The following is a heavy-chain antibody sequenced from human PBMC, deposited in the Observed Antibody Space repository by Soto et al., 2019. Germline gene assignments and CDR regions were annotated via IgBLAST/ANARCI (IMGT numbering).Heavy chain of an antibody. CDR1: GYTFTSYG. Sequence: QVHLVQSGAEVKKPGASVKVSCKGSGYTFTSYGITWVRQAPGQGLEWMGWISAHNGNTDYAQKLQGRVTVTRDTPTSTAYMELRILSSDDTAVYYCARGRDGDYWGQGALVTVSS. V-gene: IGHV1-18*01. J-gene: IGHJ4*02. D-gene: IGHD6-6*01. CDR2: ISAHNGNT. CDR3: ARGRDGDY.